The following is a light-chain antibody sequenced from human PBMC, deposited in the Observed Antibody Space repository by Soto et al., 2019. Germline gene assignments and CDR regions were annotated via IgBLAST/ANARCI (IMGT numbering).Light chain of an antibody. J-gene: IGKJ1*01. Sequence: VVLTQSKATLSLSPGERATLSCRASQSVSGYLAWYQQKPGQAPRLLIYDASTRATGIPARFSGSGSGTEFTLIISSLQSEDSAVYYCQQYNSWLWTFGQGTKVDIK. CDR1: QSVSGY. CDR3: QQYNSWLWT. V-gene: IGKV3-15*01. CDR2: DAS.